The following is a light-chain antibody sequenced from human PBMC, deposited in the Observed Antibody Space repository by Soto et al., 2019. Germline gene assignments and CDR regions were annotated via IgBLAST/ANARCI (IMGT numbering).Light chain of an antibody. V-gene: IGLV1-40*01. Sequence: QPVLTQPPSVSGAPGQRVTISCTGSSSNVGAGYDVHWYQQLPGAAPKLLIYGNSNRPSGVPDRFSGSKSGTSASLAVTGLQAEDEADYHCQAYDTNMSGWVFGGGTKVTVL. J-gene: IGLJ3*02. CDR1: SSNVGAGYD. CDR3: QAYDTNMSGWV. CDR2: GNS.